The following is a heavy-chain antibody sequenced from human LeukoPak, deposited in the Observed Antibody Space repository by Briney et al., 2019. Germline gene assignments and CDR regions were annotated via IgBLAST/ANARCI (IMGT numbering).Heavy chain of an antibody. CDR1: GYTFTSYD. V-gene: IGHV1-24*01. D-gene: IGHD3-22*01. CDR2: FDPEDGET. J-gene: IGHJ6*02. CDR3: ATNYYDSSGYNYYGMDV. Sequence: ASVKVSCKPSGYTFTSYDINWVRQATGQGLEWMGGFDPEDGETIYAQKFQGRVTMTEDTSTDTAYMELSSLRSEDTAVYYCATNYYDSSGYNYYGMDVWGQGTTVTVSS.